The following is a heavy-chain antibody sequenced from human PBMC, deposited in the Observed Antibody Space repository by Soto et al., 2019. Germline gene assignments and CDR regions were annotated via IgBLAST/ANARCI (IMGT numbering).Heavy chain of an antibody. D-gene: IGHD6-13*01. CDR1: GGTFSSYG. J-gene: IGHJ5*02. V-gene: IGHV1-69*01. Sequence: QVQLVQSGAEVKKPGSSVQVSCKASGGTFSSYGISWVRQAPGQGLEWMGGIIPAFRKANYAQKFQGRVTITADESTSTAYMELSSLRSEDTAVYYWARDRGIAAAGSGGNWLDPWGQGTLVTVSS. CDR3: ARDRGIAAAGSGGNWLDP. CDR2: IIPAFRKA.